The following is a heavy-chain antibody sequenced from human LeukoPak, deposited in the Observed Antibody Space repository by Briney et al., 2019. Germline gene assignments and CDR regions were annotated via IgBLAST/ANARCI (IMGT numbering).Heavy chain of an antibody. CDR3: ARDSHYYGSGSNKFDP. CDR1: GFTFSPYG. D-gene: IGHD3-10*01. J-gene: IGHJ5*02. Sequence: GGSLRLSCAASGFTFSPYGMNWVRQAPGKGLGLISSISGSTTYIYYADSVKGRFTISRDNAKNSLYLQMNSLRAEDTAVYYCARDSHYYGSGSNKFDPWGQGALVTVSS. CDR2: ISGSTTYI. V-gene: IGHV3-21*01.